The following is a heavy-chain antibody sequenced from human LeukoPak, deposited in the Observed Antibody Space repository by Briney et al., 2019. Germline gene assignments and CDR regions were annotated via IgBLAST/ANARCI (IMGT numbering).Heavy chain of an antibody. CDR2: ISWNSGSI. CDR1: GFTFDDYA. CDR3: ARGYGSGSSDY. J-gene: IGHJ4*02. Sequence: GRSLRLSCAASGFTFDDYAMHWVRQAPGKGLEWVSGISWNSGSIGYADSVKGRFTISRDNAKNSLYLQMNSLRAEDTALYYCARGYGSGSSDYWGQGTLVTVSS. D-gene: IGHD3-10*01. V-gene: IGHV3-9*01.